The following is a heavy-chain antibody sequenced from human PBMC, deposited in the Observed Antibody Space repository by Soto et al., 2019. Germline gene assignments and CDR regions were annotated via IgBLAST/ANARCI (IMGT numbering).Heavy chain of an antibody. Sequence: QVQLQESGPGLVKPSQTLSLTCSVSGDSIRGGGHYCNWIRQFPGKGLEWIGYVYHSGSTHYNPSLRGRLTISIVTSKNQFSLRLISVTAADTALYYCARDTGLAPTVWGYWGHGTQVTVSS. D-gene: IGHD7-27*01. J-gene: IGHJ4*03. CDR2: VYHSGST. CDR1: GDSIRGGGHY. V-gene: IGHV4-31*03. CDR3: ARDTGLAPTVWGY.